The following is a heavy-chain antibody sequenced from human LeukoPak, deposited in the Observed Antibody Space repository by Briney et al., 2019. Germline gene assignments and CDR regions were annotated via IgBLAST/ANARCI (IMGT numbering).Heavy chain of an antibody. CDR3: ARIDSSSWYVYYGMDV. CDR2: LNPNSGNT. J-gene: IGHJ6*02. CDR1: GYTFTSYD. D-gene: IGHD6-13*01. Sequence: ASVKVSCKASGYTFTSYDINWVRQATGQGLEWMGWLNPNSGNTGYAQKFQGRVTMTRNTSISTAYMELSSLRSEDTAVYYCARIDSSSWYVYYGMDVWGQGTTVTVSS. V-gene: IGHV1-8*01.